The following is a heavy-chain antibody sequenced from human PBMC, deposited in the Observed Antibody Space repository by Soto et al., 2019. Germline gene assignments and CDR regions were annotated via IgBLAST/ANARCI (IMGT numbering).Heavy chain of an antibody. V-gene: IGHV1-69*06. CDR2: IIPIFGTA. CDR1: GGTFSSYA. CDR3: ATIYYYDSSGYQSYAFDI. Sequence: SVKFSCKASGGTFSSYAISWVRQAPGQGLEWMGGIIPIFGTANYAQKFQGRVTITADKSTSTAYMELSSLRSEDTAVYYCATIYYYDSSGYQSYAFDIWGQGTMVTVSS. J-gene: IGHJ3*02. D-gene: IGHD3-22*01.